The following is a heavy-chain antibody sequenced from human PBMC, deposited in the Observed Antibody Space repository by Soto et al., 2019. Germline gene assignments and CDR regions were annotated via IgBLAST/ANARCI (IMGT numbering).Heavy chain of an antibody. CDR3: AKRFCGGDCYSRRYYFDF. V-gene: IGHV1-18*01. Sequence: QVQLVQSGAEVKKPGASVKVSCKASGYTFTSYGISWVRQAPGQGLEWMGWISAYNGNTNYAQKFQGRVTMTTGTSTSKAHIEVASPRSDYTAVDYCAKRFCGGDCYSRRYYFDFWRQGTLVTLSS. CDR1: GYTFTSYG. J-gene: IGHJ4*02. CDR2: ISAYNGNT. D-gene: IGHD2-21*02.